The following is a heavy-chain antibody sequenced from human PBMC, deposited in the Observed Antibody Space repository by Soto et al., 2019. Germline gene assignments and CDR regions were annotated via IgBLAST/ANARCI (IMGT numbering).Heavy chain of an antibody. CDR1: GFAIKSTG. CDR3: FD. Sequence: PGMSLWLAWSTCGFAIKSTGLHWAPQAQSKGLEWVAVIWYDGSNKYYADSVKGRFTISRDNSKNTLYLQMNSLRAEDTAVYFFFD. J-gene: IGHJ3*01. V-gene: IGHV3-33*08. CDR2: IWYDGSNK.